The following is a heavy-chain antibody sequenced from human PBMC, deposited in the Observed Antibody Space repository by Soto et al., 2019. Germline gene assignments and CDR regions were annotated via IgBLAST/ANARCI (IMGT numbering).Heavy chain of an antibody. D-gene: IGHD1-26*01. V-gene: IGHV3-74*01. CDR1: KFSFSGYW. CDR2: VNPDGSTT. Sequence: EVQLVESGGGLVQPGESLRLSCAASKFSFSGYWMHWVRQAPGKGLMWVSRVNPDGSTTTYADSVKGRFTISRDNAKNTVFLQMNSLRADDTAVYYCAKVASGSYDWFDPWGQGTLVTVSS. J-gene: IGHJ5*02. CDR3: AKVASGSYDWFDP.